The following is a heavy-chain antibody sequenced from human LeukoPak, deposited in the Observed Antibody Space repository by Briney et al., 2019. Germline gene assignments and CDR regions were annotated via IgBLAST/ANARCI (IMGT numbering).Heavy chain of an antibody. CDR3: ARGSYSSGWYGSYYYYYYIDV. CDR2: IFYSGST. CDR1: GGSISTSNYY. V-gene: IGHV4-39*07. J-gene: IGHJ6*03. D-gene: IGHD6-19*01. Sequence: SETLSLTCTVSGGSISTSNYYWGWIRQPPGKGLEWIGNIFYSGSTYYSPSLRSRVTISLDTSRNQFSLKLNSVTAADTAVYYCARGSYSSGWYGSYYYYYYIDVWGKGTTVTVSS.